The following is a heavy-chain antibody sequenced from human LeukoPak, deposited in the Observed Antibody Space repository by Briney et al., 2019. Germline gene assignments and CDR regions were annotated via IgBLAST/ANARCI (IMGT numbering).Heavy chain of an antibody. CDR3: AREVVSSPSYFDS. D-gene: IGHD2-15*01. J-gene: IGHJ4*02. CDR2: ISGSGGST. V-gene: IGHV3-23*01. Sequence: GGSLRLSCAASGFTFSSYAMSWVRQAPGKGLEWVSAISGSGGSTYYADSVKGRFTISRDNSKNTLYLLKNSLIPEDTAVYYCAREVVSSPSYFDSWGQGTLVTVSS. CDR1: GFTFSSYA.